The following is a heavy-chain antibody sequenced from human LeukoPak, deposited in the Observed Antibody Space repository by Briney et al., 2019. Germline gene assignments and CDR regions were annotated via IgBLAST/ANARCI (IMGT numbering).Heavy chain of an antibody. CDR2: IYHSGST. Sequence: SQTLSLTCAVSGGSISSGGYSWSWIRQPPGKGLEWVGYIYHSGSTYYNPSLKSRVTISVDRSKNQFSLKLSSVTAADTAVYYCARVRDGSSYFDYWGQGTLVTVSS. CDR1: GGSISSGGYS. D-gene: IGHD1-26*01. V-gene: IGHV4-30-2*01. J-gene: IGHJ4*02. CDR3: ARVRDGSSYFDY.